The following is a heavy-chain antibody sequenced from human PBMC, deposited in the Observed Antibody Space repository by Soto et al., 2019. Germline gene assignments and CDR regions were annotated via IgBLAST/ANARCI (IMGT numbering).Heavy chain of an antibody. D-gene: IGHD2-2*01. J-gene: IGHJ5*02. CDR3: ARGLRGQLLGGDWFDP. CDR2: MNPNSGNT. V-gene: IGHV1-8*01. Sequence: QVQLVQSGAEVKKPGASLKVSCKASGYTFTSYDINWVRQATGQGLEWMGWMNPNSGNTGYAQKFQGRVTMTRNTSISTAYMELSSLRSEDTAVYYCARGLRGQLLGGDWFDPCCQGTLVTVSS. CDR1: GYTFTSYD.